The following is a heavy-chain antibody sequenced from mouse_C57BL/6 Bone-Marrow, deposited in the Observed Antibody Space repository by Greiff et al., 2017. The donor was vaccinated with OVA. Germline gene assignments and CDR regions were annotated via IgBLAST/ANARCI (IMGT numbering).Heavy chain of an antibody. CDR2: IHPNSGST. D-gene: IGHD1-1*01. V-gene: IGHV1-64*01. CDR1: GYTFTSYW. CDR3: ARSSFITTGVAPFAY. Sequence: QVQLQQSGAELVKPGASVKLSCKASGYTFTSYWMHWVKQRPGQGLEWIGMIHPNSGSTNYNEKFKSKATLTVDKSSSTAYMQLSSLTSEDSAVYYCARSSFITTGVAPFAYWGQGTLVTVSA. J-gene: IGHJ3*01.